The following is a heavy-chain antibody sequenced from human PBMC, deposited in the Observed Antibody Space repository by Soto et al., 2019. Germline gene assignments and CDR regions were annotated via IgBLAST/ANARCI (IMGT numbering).Heavy chain of an antibody. CDR2: ISDSGSS. J-gene: IGHJ4*02. D-gene: IGHD3-9*01. CDR3: ARTTFYDIFTAYYSLFDY. Sequence: QVQLQESGPGLVKPSQTLTLTCTVSGGSISSGSFYWSWIRQHPGKGLEWIGHISDSGSSYYNPSLESRVTISVDTSKNQFSLKLSAVTAVDTAVYFCARTTFYDIFTAYYSLFDYWGQGTLVTVSS. CDR1: GGSISSGSFY. V-gene: IGHV4-31*03.